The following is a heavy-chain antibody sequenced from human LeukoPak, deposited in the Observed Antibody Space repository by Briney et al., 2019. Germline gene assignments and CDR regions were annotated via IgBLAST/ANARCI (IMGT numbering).Heavy chain of an antibody. CDR3: AKVPLLWFGELLSPDAFDI. V-gene: IGHV3-53*01. Sequence: GGSLRLSCAASGFTVSTNYMNWVRQAPGKGLEWVSVIYSDGTTYYADSVKGRFTISRDNSKNTLYLQMNSLRAEDTAVYYCAKVPLLWFGELLSPDAFDIWGQGTMVTVSS. J-gene: IGHJ3*02. CDR2: IYSDGTT. CDR1: GFTVSTNY. D-gene: IGHD3-10*01.